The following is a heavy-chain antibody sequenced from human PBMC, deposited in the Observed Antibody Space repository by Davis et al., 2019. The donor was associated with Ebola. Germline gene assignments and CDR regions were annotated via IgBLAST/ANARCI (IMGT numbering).Heavy chain of an antibody. D-gene: IGHD6-19*01. J-gene: IGHJ4*02. Sequence: GGSLRLSCAASGFTFSSYSMNWVRQAPGKGLEWVSSISSSSSYIYYADSVKGRFTISRDNAKNSLYLQMNSLRAEDTAVYYCASDPAVAGLHLYFDYWGQGTLVTVSS. V-gene: IGHV3-21*01. CDR2: ISSSSSYI. CDR1: GFTFSSYS. CDR3: ASDPAVAGLHLYFDY.